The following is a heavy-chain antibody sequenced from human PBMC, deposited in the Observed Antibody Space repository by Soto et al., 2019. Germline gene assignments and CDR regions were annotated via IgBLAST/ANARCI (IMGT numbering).Heavy chain of an antibody. Sequence: QVQLVQSGAEVKKPGSSLKVSCKASGGTFSSYAISWVRQAPGQGLEWMGGIIPIFGTANYAQKFQGRVTITADESTSTAYKELGRVRSEDTAVYDCARDDGRGGIVAVPLDNVGQGILVTVSS. CDR1: GGTFSSYA. CDR3: ARDDGRGGIVAVPLDN. V-gene: IGHV1-69*01. J-gene: IGHJ4*02. D-gene: IGHD2-2*01. CDR2: IIPIFGTA.